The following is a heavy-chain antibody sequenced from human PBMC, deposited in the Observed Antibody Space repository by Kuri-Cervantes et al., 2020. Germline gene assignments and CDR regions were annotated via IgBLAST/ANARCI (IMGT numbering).Heavy chain of an antibody. D-gene: IGHD6-19*01. J-gene: IGHJ4*02. CDR2: IYHSGTT. Sequence: GSLRLSCAVYGGSFSGYYWSWIRQPPGKGLEWIGSIYHSGTTYYNPSLQSRLTISLGKSKNHFSLRLSSVTAADTAIYYCARDPPGPRITVTGPVYWGQGTLVTVSS. CDR3: ARDPPGPRITVTGPVY. V-gene: IGHV4-34*01. CDR1: GGSFSGYY.